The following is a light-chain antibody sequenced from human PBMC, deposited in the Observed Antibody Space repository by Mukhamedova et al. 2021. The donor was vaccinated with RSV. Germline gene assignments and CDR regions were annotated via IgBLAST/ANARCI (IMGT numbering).Light chain of an antibody. CDR2: QDS. Sequence: GDKYACWYQQKPGQSPVLVIYQDSKRPSGIPERFSGSNSGNTASLTISGLQAEDEADYYCCSYAGSYVFGTGTKVTVL. J-gene: IGLJ1*01. CDR1: GDKY. CDR3: CSYAGSYV. V-gene: IGLV3-1*01.